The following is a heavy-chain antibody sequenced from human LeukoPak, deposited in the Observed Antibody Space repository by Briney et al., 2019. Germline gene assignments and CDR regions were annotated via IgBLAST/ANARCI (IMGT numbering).Heavy chain of an antibody. Sequence: GESLKISCEGSGYTFTNYWIAWVRQMPGKGLEWMGIIYPADSDTRYSPSFQGQVPISADKSISTAYLQWSSLKASDTAMYYCARPTGYSSGWSMIFDYWGQGTLVTVSS. CDR1: GYTFTNYW. CDR2: IYPADSDT. J-gene: IGHJ4*02. V-gene: IGHV5-51*01. CDR3: ARPTGYSSGWSMIFDY. D-gene: IGHD6-19*01.